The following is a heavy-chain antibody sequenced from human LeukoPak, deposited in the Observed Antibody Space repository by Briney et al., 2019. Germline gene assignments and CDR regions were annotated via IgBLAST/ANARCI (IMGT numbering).Heavy chain of an antibody. J-gene: IGHJ4*02. V-gene: IGHV5-51*01. CDR2: IYPRDSDT. D-gene: IGHD6-13*01. CDR1: GYSFATYW. Sequence: GESLKISCRGSGYSFATYWIAWVRQMPGKGLEWMGIIYPRDSDTRYSPSFQGQVTISADKSISTAYLQWSSLKASDTAMYYCARHIGSSSWYDFDYWGQGTLVTVSS. CDR3: ARHIGSSSWYDFDY.